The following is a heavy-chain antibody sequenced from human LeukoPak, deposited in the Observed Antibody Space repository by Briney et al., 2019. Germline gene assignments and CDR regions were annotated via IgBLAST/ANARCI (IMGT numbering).Heavy chain of an antibody. Sequence: GGSLRLSCAASGFTFSTYSMNWVRQAPGKGLEWVSYISSSSSTIYYADSVKGRFTISRDNAKNSLYLQMNSLRAEDTAVYYCARDVQYSSSWYWAYWGQGTRVTVSS. CDR3: ARDVQYSSSWYWAY. D-gene: IGHD6-13*01. CDR2: ISSSSSTI. CDR1: GFTFSTYS. V-gene: IGHV3-48*04. J-gene: IGHJ4*02.